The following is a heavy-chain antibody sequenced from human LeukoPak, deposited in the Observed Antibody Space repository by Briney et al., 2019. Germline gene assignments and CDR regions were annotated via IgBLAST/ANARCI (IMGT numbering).Heavy chain of an antibody. V-gene: IGHV3-23*01. J-gene: IGHJ4*02. D-gene: IGHD6-13*01. Sequence: GGSLRLSCAPSGFTFSSFAMSWVRQAPGKGLEWVSLISASGGGAEYADSVKGRFTISGDNSKNTLYLQMNSLRAEDTAVYYCAKPYYSSSWFDYWGQGTLVTVSS. CDR3: AKPYYSSSWFDY. CDR2: ISASGGGA. CDR1: GFTFSSFA.